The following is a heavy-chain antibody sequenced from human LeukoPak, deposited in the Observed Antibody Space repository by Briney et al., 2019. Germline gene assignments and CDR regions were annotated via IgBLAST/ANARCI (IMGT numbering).Heavy chain of an antibody. Sequence: GESLRLSCAASGFTFSDYYMSWIRQAPGKGLEWVSYISSSSSYTNYAYSVKGRFTISRDNAKNSLYLQMNSLRAEDTAVYYCARSYYYDSSGYPGGYFQHWGQGTLVTVSS. CDR2: ISSSSSYT. CDR1: GFTFSDYY. D-gene: IGHD3-22*01. CDR3: ARSYYYDSSGYPGGYFQH. J-gene: IGHJ1*01. V-gene: IGHV3-11*06.